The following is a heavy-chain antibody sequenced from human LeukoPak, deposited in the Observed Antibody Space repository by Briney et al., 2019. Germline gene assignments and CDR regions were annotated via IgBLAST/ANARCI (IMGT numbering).Heavy chain of an antibody. CDR2: IYSSDGA. J-gene: IGHJ4*02. CDR3: ARHPPGYSYGYFDY. D-gene: IGHD5-18*01. CDR1: GFTVSSNY. Sequence: GGSLRRSCVASGFTVSSNYMSWVRQAPGKGLEWVSLIYSSDGAYYADSVKGRFTISRDNSKNTLYLQMNSLRAEDTAVYYCARHPPGYSYGYFDYWGQGTLVTVSS. V-gene: IGHV3-66*04.